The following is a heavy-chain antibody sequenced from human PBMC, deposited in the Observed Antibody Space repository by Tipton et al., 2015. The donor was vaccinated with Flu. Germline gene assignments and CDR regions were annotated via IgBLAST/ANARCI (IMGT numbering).Heavy chain of an antibody. CDR3: ASSWRLGY. J-gene: IGHJ4*02. V-gene: IGHV3-7*01. CDR2: IKEDGSET. CDR1: GFTFSSFW. D-gene: IGHD5-24*01. Sequence: GSLRLSCAASGFTFSSFWMSWVRQTPGKGLEWVANIKEDGSETYYVGSVKGRFTISRDNARNSLYLQMNSLRVEDTALYYCASSWRLGYWSQGTLVTVSS.